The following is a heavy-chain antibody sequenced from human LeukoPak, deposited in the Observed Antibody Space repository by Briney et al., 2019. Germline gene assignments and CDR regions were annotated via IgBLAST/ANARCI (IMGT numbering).Heavy chain of an antibody. CDR1: GFTFSSYG. CDR2: ISYDGSNK. J-gene: IGHJ4*02. Sequence: SGGSLRLSCAASGFTFSSYGMHWVRQAPGKGLEWVAVISYDGSNKYYADSVKGRFTISRDNSKNTLYLQMNSLRAEDTAVYYCAKDLARDCSGGSCYVGYWGQGTLVTVSS. V-gene: IGHV3-30*18. D-gene: IGHD2-15*01. CDR3: AKDLARDCSGGSCYVGY.